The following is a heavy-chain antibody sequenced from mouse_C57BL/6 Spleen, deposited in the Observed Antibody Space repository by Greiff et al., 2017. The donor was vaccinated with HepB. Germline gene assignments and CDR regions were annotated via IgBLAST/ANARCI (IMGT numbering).Heavy chain of an antibody. J-gene: IGHJ4*01. CDR1: GFTFSDYG. V-gene: IGHV5-17*01. CDR2: ISSGSSTI. Sequence: EVQLVESGGGLVKPGGSLKLSCAASGFTFSDYGMHWVRQAPEKGLEWVAYISSGSSTIYYADTVKGRFTITRNHAKNTLFLQMTSLSSEDTAMYYCGNNYYYGSSYYAMDYWGQGTSVTVSS. CDR3: GNNYYYGSSYYAMDY. D-gene: IGHD1-1*01.